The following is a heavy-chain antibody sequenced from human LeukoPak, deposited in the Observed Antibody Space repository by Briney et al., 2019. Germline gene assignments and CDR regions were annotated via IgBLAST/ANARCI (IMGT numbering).Heavy chain of an antibody. D-gene: IGHD2-15*01. V-gene: IGHV1-2*04. CDR1: AYTFTGYY. Sequence: GASVKVSCNASAYTFTGYYMHWVRQAPGQGLEWMGWINLNSGGTNYAQKFQGWVTMTSDTSISTAYMELRRLRSDDTAVYYCARDHCSGGSCYSPFDYWGQGTLVTVSS. J-gene: IGHJ4*02. CDR3: ARDHCSGGSCYSPFDY. CDR2: INLNSGGT.